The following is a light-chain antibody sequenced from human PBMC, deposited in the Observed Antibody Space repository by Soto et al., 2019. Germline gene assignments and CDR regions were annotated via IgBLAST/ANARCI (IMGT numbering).Light chain of an antibody. CDR3: QQYNNWPMT. CDR1: QSLSGN. Sequence: EIVMTQSPATLSVSPGERVTLSCRASQSLSGNLAWYQQKPGLAPRLLINRASTRATGIPARFSGSESETEFTLTISSLQSEDFAVYYCQQYNNWPMTFGQGTKVEIK. V-gene: IGKV3-15*01. J-gene: IGKJ1*01. CDR2: RAS.